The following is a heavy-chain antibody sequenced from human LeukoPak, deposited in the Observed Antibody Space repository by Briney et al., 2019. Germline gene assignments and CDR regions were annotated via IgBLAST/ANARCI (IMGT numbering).Heavy chain of an antibody. D-gene: IGHD5-12*01. CDR2: INHSGST. Sequence: SETLSLTCAVYGGSFSGYYWSWIRQPPGKGLEWIGEINHSGSTNYNPSLKSRVTISVDTSKNHFSLKLSSVAAADTAVYYCARTTEGYAGGPGYSYYYYMDVWGKGTTVTVSS. J-gene: IGHJ6*03. CDR1: GGSFSGYY. V-gene: IGHV4-34*01. CDR3: ARTTEGYAGGPGYSYYYYMDV.